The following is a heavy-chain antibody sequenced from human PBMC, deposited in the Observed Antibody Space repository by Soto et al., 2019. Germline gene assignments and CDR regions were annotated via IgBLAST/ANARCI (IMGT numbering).Heavy chain of an antibody. CDR2: IYYSGST. CDR1: GGSISSYY. V-gene: IGHV4-59*08. J-gene: IGHJ5*02. D-gene: IGHD6-19*01. Sequence: SETLSLTCTVSGGSISSYYWSWIRQPPGKGLEWIGYIYYSGSTNYNPSLKSRVTISVDTSKNQFSLKLSSVTAEDTEVYYCARLAVAGIFVVSWGQGTLVTVSS. CDR3: ARLAVAGIFVVS.